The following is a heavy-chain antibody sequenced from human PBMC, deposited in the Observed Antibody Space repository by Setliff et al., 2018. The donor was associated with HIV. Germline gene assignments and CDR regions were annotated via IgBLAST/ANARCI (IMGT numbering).Heavy chain of an antibody. CDR2: IKEGGSEK. V-gene: IGHV3-7*03. J-gene: IGHJ4*02. CDR3: TRDGGEY. CDR1: GFIFSRYW. Sequence: PGGSLRLSCEASGFIFSRYWMSWVRQAPGKGLEWVANIKEGGSEKCYVDSVKGRFTVSRDNAENSVYLQMNGLRVDDTALYYCTRDGGEYWGEGTLVTVSS. D-gene: IGHD3-16*01.